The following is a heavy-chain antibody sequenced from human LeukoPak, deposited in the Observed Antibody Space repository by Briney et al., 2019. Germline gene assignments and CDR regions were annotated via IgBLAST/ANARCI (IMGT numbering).Heavy chain of an antibody. J-gene: IGHJ6*02. CDR3: AGELVPAAMREYYYYYGMDV. Sequence: GGSLRLSCAASGFTFSSYWMSWVRQAPGKGLEWVANIMQDGSEKYYVDSVKGRFTISRDNAKNSLYLQMNSLRAEDTAVYYCAGELVPAAMREYYYYYGMDVWGQGTTVTVSS. CDR2: IMQDGSEK. CDR1: GFTFSSYW. V-gene: IGHV3-7*01. D-gene: IGHD2-2*01.